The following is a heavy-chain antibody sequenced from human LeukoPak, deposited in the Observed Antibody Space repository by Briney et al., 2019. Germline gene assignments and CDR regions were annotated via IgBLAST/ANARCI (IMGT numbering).Heavy chain of an antibody. V-gene: IGHV3-23*01. J-gene: IGHJ4*02. D-gene: IGHD3-22*01. CDR3: AKRGVVIRVILVGFHKEASYFDS. CDR1: GITLSHYG. CDR2: ISDSGGSK. Sequence: GGSLRLSCAVSGITLSHYGMSWVREAPGRGLEGVAGISDSGGSKNSADSVKRRFTISIENPKNRLYLQMTRLRAENTAVYFCAKRGVVIRVILVGFHKEASYFDSWGQGALVTVSS.